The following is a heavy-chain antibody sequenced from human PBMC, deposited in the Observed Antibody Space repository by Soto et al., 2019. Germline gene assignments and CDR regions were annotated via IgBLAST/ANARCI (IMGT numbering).Heavy chain of an antibody. CDR2: ISYDGSNK. CDR1: GFTFSSYA. D-gene: IGHD6-19*01. CDR3: ARDEVGIAVAGTLDY. V-gene: IGHV3-30-3*01. Sequence: GGSLRLSCAASGFTFSSYAMHWVRQAPGKGLEWVAVISYDGSNKYYADSVKGRFTISRDNSKNTLYLQMNSLRAEDTAVYYCARDEVGIAVAGTLDYWGQGTLVTVSS. J-gene: IGHJ4*02.